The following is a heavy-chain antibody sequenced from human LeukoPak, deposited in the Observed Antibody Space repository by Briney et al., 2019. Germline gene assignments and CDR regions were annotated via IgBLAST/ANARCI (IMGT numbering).Heavy chain of an antibody. CDR1: GGSISSYY. CDR3: ASDPGGHHDYGGNYYYYYMDV. CDR2: IYTSGST. V-gene: IGHV4-4*07. J-gene: IGHJ6*03. D-gene: IGHD4-23*01. Sequence: PSETLSLTCTVSGGSISSYYWNWIRQPAGKGLEWIGRIYTSGSTNYNPSLKSRVTISVDTSKNQFSLKLSSVTAADTAVYYCASDPGGHHDYGGNYYYYYMDVWGKGTTVTVSS.